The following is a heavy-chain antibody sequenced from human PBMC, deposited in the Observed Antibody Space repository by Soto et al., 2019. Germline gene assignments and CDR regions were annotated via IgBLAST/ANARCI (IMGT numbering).Heavy chain of an antibody. Sequence: ASVKVSCKASGYTFTSYGISWVRQAPGQGLEWMGWISAYNGNTNYAQKLQGRVTMTTDTSTSTAYMELRSLRSDDTAVYYCARDLGYSSSWLPRDTEYFQHWGQGTLVTVSS. J-gene: IGHJ1*01. V-gene: IGHV1-18*01. CDR1: GYTFTSYG. CDR2: ISAYNGNT. CDR3: ARDLGYSSSWLPRDTEYFQH. D-gene: IGHD6-13*01.